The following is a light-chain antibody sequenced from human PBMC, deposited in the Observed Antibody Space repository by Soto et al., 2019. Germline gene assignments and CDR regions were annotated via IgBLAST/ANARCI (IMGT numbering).Light chain of an antibody. V-gene: IGKV4-1*01. J-gene: IGKJ4*01. CDR3: QEYGTSPLT. CDR1: QIVSYSSNNKNY. CDR2: WAS. Sequence: DIVMTQSPDSLAVSLGERATINCKSSQIVSYSSNNKNYLAWYQQKPGQPPKLLIYWASTRESGVPDRFSGSGSGTDFTLTISRLEPEDFAVYFCQEYGTSPLTFGGGTKVEIK.